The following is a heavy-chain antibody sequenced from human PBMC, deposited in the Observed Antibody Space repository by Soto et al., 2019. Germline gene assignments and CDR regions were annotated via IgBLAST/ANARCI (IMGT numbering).Heavy chain of an antibody. J-gene: IGHJ6*02. CDR1: GFTFSGHA. CDR3: ARDGQGLTPYALDV. CDR2: IWYDGSNK. D-gene: IGHD6-19*01. Sequence: QVQLVDSGGGVAQPGRSLRLSCTVSGFTFSGHAMHWVRQAPGKRLEWVTQIWYDGSNKYYAESVKGRFTISRDNAKNTLYLQMNSLGVEDTAVYYCARDGQGLTPYALDVWGQGTSVTVSS. V-gene: IGHV3-33*01.